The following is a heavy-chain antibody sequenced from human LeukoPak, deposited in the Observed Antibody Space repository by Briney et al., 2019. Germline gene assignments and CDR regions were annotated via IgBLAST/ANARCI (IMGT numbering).Heavy chain of an antibody. Sequence: GGSLRLSCVDSGFTFTNAWMSWVRQVPGKGLEWVSYISSSSNKVYYADSVKGRFTISRDNAKNSLFLQMNSLRADDTAVYYCARNFYCGGDCAISYFDYWGQGTLVTVSS. CDR1: GFTFTNAW. CDR3: ARNFYCGGDCAISYFDY. D-gene: IGHD2-21*02. CDR2: ISSSSNKV. V-gene: IGHV3-48*01. J-gene: IGHJ4*02.